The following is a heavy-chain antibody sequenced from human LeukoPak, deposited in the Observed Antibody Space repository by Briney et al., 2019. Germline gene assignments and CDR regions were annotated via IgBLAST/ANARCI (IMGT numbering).Heavy chain of an antibody. Sequence: PSETLSLTCAVYGGSFSGYYWSWIRQLPGKGLEWIGEINHSGSTNYNPSLKSRVTISVDTSKNQFSLKLSSVTAADTAVYYCARVGPKGQPRAYYYYYYMDVWGKGTTVTVSS. CDR2: INHSGST. D-gene: IGHD6-13*01. V-gene: IGHV4-34*01. CDR1: GGSFSGYY. J-gene: IGHJ6*03. CDR3: ARVGPKGQPRAYYYYYYMDV.